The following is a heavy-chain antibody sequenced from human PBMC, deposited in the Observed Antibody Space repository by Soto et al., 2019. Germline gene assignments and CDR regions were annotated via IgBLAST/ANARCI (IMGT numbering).Heavy chain of an antibody. CDR1: GGTFSSYA. J-gene: IGHJ5*02. CDR2: IIPIFGTA. D-gene: IGHD5-18*01. Sequence: QVQLVQSGAEVKKPESSVKVSCKASGGTFSSYAISWVRQAPGQGLEWMGGIIPIFGTANYAQKFQGRVTITADKSTSTAYMELSSLRSEDTAVYYCAREGFEGIQLIDARDNWFDPWGQGTLVTVSS. V-gene: IGHV1-69*06. CDR3: AREGFEGIQLIDARDNWFDP.